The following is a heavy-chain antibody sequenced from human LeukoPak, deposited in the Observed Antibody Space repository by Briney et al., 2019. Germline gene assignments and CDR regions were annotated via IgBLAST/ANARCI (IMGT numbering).Heavy chain of an antibody. Sequence: ASVKVSCKASGYTFTGYYMHWVRQDPGQGLEWMGRINPNSGGTNYAQKFQGRVTMTRDTSINTAYMELSGLRSDDTAVYYCARDPYNWNDGTFDYWGQGTLVTVSS. J-gene: IGHJ4*02. CDR1: GYTFTGYY. V-gene: IGHV1-2*06. CDR2: INPNSGGT. D-gene: IGHD1-1*01. CDR3: ARDPYNWNDGTFDY.